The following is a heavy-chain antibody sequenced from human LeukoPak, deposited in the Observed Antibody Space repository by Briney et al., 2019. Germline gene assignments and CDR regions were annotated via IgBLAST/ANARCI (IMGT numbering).Heavy chain of an antibody. CDR2: IHYSGST. V-gene: IGHV4-59*08. CDR1: GGSISSYY. CDR3: ARHTDSRDYFDF. D-gene: IGHD3-3*01. J-gene: IGHJ4*02. Sequence: SETLSLTYTVSGGSISSYYWSWIRQPPGKGLEWTGYIHYSGSTYYNPSLKSRVTISLDTSKNQFSLKVTSVTAADTALYYCARHTDSRDYFDFWGQGTLVTVSS.